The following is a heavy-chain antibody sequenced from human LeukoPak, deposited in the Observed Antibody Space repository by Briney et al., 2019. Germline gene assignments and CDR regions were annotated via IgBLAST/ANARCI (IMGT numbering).Heavy chain of an antibody. V-gene: IGHV1-2*02. CDR2: ITPNSGGT. CDR1: GYTFTAYY. J-gene: IGHJ4*02. D-gene: IGHD4-11*01. Sequence: ASVKVSCKASGYTFTAYYVHWVRQAPGQGLEWMGWITPNSGGTKYAQKFQGRVTMTRDTSISTAYMELSGLRSDDTAVYYCASLPGALNTVTTDYWGQGTLVTVSS. CDR3: ASLPGALNTVTTDY.